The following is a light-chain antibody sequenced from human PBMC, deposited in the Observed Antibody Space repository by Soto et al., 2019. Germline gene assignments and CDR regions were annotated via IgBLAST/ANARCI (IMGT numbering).Light chain of an antibody. Sequence: DSQMTQSPSSLSASVGGRVTITCRASQSITHYLNWYQHKPGKAPKLLVYAASSLHSGVPSRFSGSGSGTDFTLTISSLQPEDFATYFCQQSHNMPFTFGPGTKVDIK. CDR1: QSITHY. V-gene: IGKV1-39*01. CDR3: QQSHNMPFT. CDR2: AAS. J-gene: IGKJ3*01.